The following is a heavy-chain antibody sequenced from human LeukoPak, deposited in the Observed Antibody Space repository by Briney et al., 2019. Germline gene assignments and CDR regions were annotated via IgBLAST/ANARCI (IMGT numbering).Heavy chain of an antibody. CDR3: ARDRSGNSPEHAFVI. CDR1: GGSNSWGGYY. CDR2: INYSGTT. D-gene: IGHD4-23*01. Sequence: PSETLSLTCTVSGGSNSWGGYYWSWIRQHPGEGLEWIGYINYSGTTYYDPSLKSRVTISVDTSKNQLSLTLTSVTAADTAMYYCARDRSGNSPEHAFVIWGLGTMVTVSS. V-gene: IGHV4-31*03. J-gene: IGHJ3*02.